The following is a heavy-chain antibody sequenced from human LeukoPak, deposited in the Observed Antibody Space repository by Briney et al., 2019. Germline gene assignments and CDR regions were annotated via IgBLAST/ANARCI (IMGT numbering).Heavy chain of an antibody. J-gene: IGHJ4*02. D-gene: IGHD3-16*01. V-gene: IGHV4-59*01. CDR1: GGSISSYY. Sequence: SGTLSLTCTVSGGSISSYYWSWIRQPPGKGLEWIGYIYYSGSTNYNPSLKSRVTISVDTSKNQFSLKLSSVTAADTAVYYCARGDRTFLFDYWGQGTLVTVSS. CDR2: IYYSGST. CDR3: ARGDRTFLFDY.